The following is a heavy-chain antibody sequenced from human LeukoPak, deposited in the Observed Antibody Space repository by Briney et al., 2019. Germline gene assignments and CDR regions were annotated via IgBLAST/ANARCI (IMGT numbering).Heavy chain of an antibody. Sequence: GGSLRLSCVASGFTFSNHVMIWVRQAPGKGLEWVSAVSGNAVATTYADSVKGRFTVSRDNSKNTLYLQMDSLRAEDTAIYYCAKGDGAKYYAVSWGQGTLVTVSS. J-gene: IGHJ4*02. CDR1: GFTFSNHV. D-gene: IGHD4/OR15-4a*01. CDR3: AKGDGAKYYAVS. CDR2: VSGNAVAT. V-gene: IGHV3-23*01.